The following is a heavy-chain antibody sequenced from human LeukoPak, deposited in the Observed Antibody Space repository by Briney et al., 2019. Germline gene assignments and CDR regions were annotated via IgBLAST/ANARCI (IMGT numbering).Heavy chain of an antibody. CDR1: GGSIGSYY. D-gene: IGHD6-19*01. CDR3: ARGFAPFAVAYPIEEDY. V-gene: IGHV4-59*01. J-gene: IGHJ4*02. Sequence: SETLSLTCTVSGGSIGSYYWSWIRQPPGQGLEWIGYIYYSGSTNYNPSLKSRVTISVDTSKNQFSLKLSSVTAADTAVYYCARGFAPFAVAYPIEEDYWGQGTLVTVSS. CDR2: IYYSGST.